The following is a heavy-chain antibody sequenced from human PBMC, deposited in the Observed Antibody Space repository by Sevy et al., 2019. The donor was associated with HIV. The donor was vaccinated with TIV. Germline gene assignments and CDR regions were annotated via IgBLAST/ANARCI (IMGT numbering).Heavy chain of an antibody. J-gene: IGHJ6*02. CDR3: TTHPSLSFASTVVAEGGMDV. CDR1: GFTFSDPW. D-gene: IGHD3-16*01. V-gene: IGHV3-15*01. CDR2: IKSKADGGTT. Sequence: GGSLRLSCLASGFTFSDPWMSWVRQAPGKGLEWVGRIKSKADGGTTDYAAPVKGRFTISRDDSKNTLYLQMESLQTEDTAVYYCTTHPSLSFASTVVAEGGMDVWGQGTTVTVSS.